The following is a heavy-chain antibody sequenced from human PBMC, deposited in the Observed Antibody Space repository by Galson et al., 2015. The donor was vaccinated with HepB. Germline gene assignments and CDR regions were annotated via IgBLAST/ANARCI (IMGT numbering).Heavy chain of an antibody. CDR1: GFTFSSYA. Sequence: SLRLSCAASGFTFSSYAMHWVRQAPGKGLEWVAVISYDGSNKYYADSVKGRFTISRDNSKNTLYLQMNSLRAEDTAVYYCARDRYCSGGSCYPGAFDIWGQGTMVTVSS. V-gene: IGHV3-30-3*01. CDR3: ARDRYCSGGSCYPGAFDI. J-gene: IGHJ3*02. CDR2: ISYDGSNK. D-gene: IGHD2-15*01.